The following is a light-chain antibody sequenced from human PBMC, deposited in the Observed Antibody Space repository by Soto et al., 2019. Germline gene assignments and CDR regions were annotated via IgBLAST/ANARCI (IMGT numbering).Light chain of an antibody. J-gene: IGLJ1*01. V-gene: IGLV2-14*01. CDR1: SSDVGAYNF. CDR3: SSFTSSNTYV. CDR2: DVS. Sequence: SALTQPASVSGSPGQSITISCTGTSSDVGAYNFVSWYQQHPGKAPKLMIYDVSNRPSGVSNRFSGSKSGNTASLTISGLQAEDEADYYCSSFTSSNTYVFGPGTKVTVL.